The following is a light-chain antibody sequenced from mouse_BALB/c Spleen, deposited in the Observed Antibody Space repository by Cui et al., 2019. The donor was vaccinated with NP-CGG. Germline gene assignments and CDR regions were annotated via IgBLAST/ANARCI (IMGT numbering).Light chain of an antibody. CDR2: GTN. CDR3: ALWYSNHWV. CDR1: TGAVTTSNY. Sequence: QAVVTPQSALTTSPRETVTLTCRSSTGAVTTSNYANWVQEKPDHLFTGLIGGTNNRAPGVPARFSGSLIGDKAALTITGAQTEDEAIYFCALWYSNHWVFGGGTKLTVL. J-gene: IGLJ1*01. V-gene: IGLV1*01.